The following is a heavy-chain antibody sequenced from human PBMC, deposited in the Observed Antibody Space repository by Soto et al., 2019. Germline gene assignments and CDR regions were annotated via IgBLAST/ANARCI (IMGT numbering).Heavy chain of an antibody. D-gene: IGHD3-3*01. CDR2: IIPIFDTA. CDR3: AGAGHDFWSGYYDGYFQH. J-gene: IGHJ1*01. CDR1: GGTFSSYA. V-gene: IGHV1-69*12. Sequence: QVQLVQSGAEVKKPGSAVKVSCKAYGGTFSSYAISWLRQAPGQGLEWMGGIIPIFDTANYAQKFQGRVTITADESTSTAYMELSSLRREDTAVYYCAGAGHDFWSGYYDGYFQHWEQGSLVTVSS.